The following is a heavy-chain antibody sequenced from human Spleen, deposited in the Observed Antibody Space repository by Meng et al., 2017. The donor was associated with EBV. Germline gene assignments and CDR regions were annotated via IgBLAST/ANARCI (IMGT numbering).Heavy chain of an antibody. V-gene: IGHV1-3*01. Sequence: QGQYSDSGAECKKPGPARNVSGHASGTHFTDSAMHWDRQAPGQGREGMGRNNPGSGNAKYAQKFQGRVTMTTDTSASTTYMELRSLRSEDTAVYYCARLYSGNHPIDDYWGQGTLVTVSS. J-gene: IGHJ4*02. CDR3: ARLYSGNHPIDDY. D-gene: IGHD1-26*01. CDR1: GTHFTDSA. CDR2: NNPGSGNA.